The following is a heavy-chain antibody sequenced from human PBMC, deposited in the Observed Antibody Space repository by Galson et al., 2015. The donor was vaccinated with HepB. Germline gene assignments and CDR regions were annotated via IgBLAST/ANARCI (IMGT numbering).Heavy chain of an antibody. CDR1: GYTFTSYA. V-gene: IGHV1-3*01. Sequence: SVKVSCKASGYTFTSYAMHWVRQAPGQRLEWMGWINAGNGNTKYSQKFQGRVTITRDTSASTAYMELSSLRSEDTAVYYCARDADYYDSSGYMGGYFDYWGQGTLVTVSS. CDR2: INAGNGNT. CDR3: ARDADYYDSSGYMGGYFDY. J-gene: IGHJ4*02. D-gene: IGHD3-22*01.